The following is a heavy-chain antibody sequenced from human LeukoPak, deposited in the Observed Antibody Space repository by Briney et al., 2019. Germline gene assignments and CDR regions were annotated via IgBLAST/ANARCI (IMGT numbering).Heavy chain of an antibody. CDR3: VRVGYTNYGIDY. CDR1: GFTFSTSG. V-gene: IGHV3-33*01. D-gene: IGHD4-11*01. Sequence: GGSLRLSCAASGFTFSTSGMHWVRQAPGKGLEWVAVIWYDGSNKYYADSVKGRFTISRDSSKNTLDLQMNSLRAEDTAVYYCVRVGYTNYGIDYWGQGTLVTVSS. J-gene: IGHJ4*02. CDR2: IWYDGSNK.